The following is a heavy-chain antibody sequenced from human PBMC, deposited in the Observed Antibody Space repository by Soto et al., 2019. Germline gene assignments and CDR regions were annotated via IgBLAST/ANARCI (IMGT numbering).Heavy chain of an antibody. Sequence: PWESLKISCKGSGYSFTSYWFGWVRQMPGKGLEWMGIIYPGDSDTRYSPSFQGQVTISADKSISTAYLQWSSLKASDTAMYYCARLLVDSTYITYFDYWGQGTLVTVSS. D-gene: IGHD1-20*01. V-gene: IGHV5-51*01. CDR3: ARLLVDSTYITYFDY. CDR2: IYPGDSDT. J-gene: IGHJ4*02. CDR1: GYSFTSYW.